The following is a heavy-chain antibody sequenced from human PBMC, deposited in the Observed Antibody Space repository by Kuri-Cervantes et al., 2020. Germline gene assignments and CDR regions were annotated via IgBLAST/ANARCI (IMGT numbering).Heavy chain of an antibody. CDR1: GYTLTELS. Sequence: ALVKVSCKVSGYTLTELSMHWVRQAPGKGLEWMGGFDPEDGETIYAQKFQGRVTMTEDTSTDTAYMELSSLRSEDTAVYYCARARKDGKGRYYYGMDVWGQGTTVTVSS. J-gene: IGHJ6*02. CDR2: FDPEDGET. D-gene: IGHD1-14*01. CDR3: ARARKDGKGRYYYGMDV. V-gene: IGHV1-24*01.